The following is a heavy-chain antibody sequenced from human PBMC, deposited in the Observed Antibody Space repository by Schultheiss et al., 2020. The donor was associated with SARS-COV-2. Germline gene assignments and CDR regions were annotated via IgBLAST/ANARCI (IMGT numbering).Heavy chain of an antibody. CDR1: GFTFSRYA. J-gene: IGHJ6*03. D-gene: IGHD3-3*01. CDR3: AKEYDPYYYYYYMDV. CDR2: INWNGGST. V-gene: IGHV3-23*01. Sequence: GGSLRLSCAASGFTFSRYAMSWVRQAPGKGLEWVSGINWNGGSTGYADSVKGRFTISRDNSKNTLYLQMNSLRAEDTAVYYCAKEYDPYYYYYYMDVWGKGTTVTVSS.